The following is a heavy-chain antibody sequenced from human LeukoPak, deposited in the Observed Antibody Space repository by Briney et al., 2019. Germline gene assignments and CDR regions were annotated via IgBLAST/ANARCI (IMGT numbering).Heavy chain of an antibody. J-gene: IGHJ4*02. CDR3: ASPVGEDCSGGSCYSN. CDR1: GFTFSSYW. Sequence: QTGGSLRLSCAASGFTFSSYWMHWVRQAPGKGLVWVSRINTDGSSTSYADSVKGRFTISRDNAKNTLYLQMNSLRAEDTAVYYCASPVGEDCSGGSCYSNWGQGTLVTVSS. D-gene: IGHD2-15*01. CDR2: INTDGSST. V-gene: IGHV3-74*01.